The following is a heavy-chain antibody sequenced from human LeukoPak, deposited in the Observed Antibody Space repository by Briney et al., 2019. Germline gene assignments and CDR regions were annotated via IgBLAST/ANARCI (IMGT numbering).Heavy chain of an antibody. D-gene: IGHD4-23*01. V-gene: IGHV4-59*01. CDR2: IYYSGST. Sequence: SETLSLTCTVYGCSISSYYWSWIRQPPGKGLEWIGYIYYSGSTNYNPSLKSRVTISVDTSKNQFSLKLSSVTAADTAVYYCARVSGNSGLDYWGQGTLVTVSS. CDR3: ARVSGNSGLDY. J-gene: IGHJ4*02. CDR1: GCSISSYY.